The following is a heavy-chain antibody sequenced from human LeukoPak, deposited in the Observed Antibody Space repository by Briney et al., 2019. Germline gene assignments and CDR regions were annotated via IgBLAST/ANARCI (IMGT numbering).Heavy chain of an antibody. Sequence: SETLSLTCTVSGASISSSSYYWGRIRQPPGKGLEWIGNIYYSGSTYYNPSLRSRVTISVDTSKNQVSLNLSSVTAADTAVYYCARRPRGLEWFFDYWGQGTLVTVSS. CDR3: ARRPRGLEWFFDY. D-gene: IGHD3-3*01. CDR1: GASISSSSYY. CDR2: IYYSGST. J-gene: IGHJ4*02. V-gene: IGHV4-39*01.